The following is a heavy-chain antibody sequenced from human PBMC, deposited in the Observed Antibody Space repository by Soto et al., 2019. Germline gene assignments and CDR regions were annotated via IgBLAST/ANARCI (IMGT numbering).Heavy chain of an antibody. Sequence: ASVKVSCKASGGTFSSYAISWVREAPGQGLEWMGGISAYNGTTNYAQKLQGRVTMTTDTSTSTAYMELRSLRSDDTAVYYCAREGSIAAPRGVEGMDVWGQGTTVTVSS. CDR1: GGTFSSYA. J-gene: IGHJ6*02. D-gene: IGHD6-6*01. V-gene: IGHV1-18*01. CDR2: ISAYNGTT. CDR3: AREGSIAAPRGVEGMDV.